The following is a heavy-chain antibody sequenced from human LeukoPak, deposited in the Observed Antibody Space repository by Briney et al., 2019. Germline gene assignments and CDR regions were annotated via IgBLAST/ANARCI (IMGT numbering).Heavy chain of an antibody. Sequence: GGSLRLSCAASGFTFSTYSMNWVRQAPGKGLEWVSSISSSSSYIYYADSVQGRFTISRDNARNSLFLQMNSLRAEDTAVYYCARVQYDYGDYYFDYWGQGTLVTVSS. D-gene: IGHD4-17*01. J-gene: IGHJ4*02. V-gene: IGHV3-21*01. CDR2: ISSSSSYI. CDR1: GFTFSTYS. CDR3: ARVQYDYGDYYFDY.